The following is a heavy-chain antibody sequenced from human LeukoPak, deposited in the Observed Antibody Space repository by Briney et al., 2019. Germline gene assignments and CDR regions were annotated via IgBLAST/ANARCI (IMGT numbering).Heavy chain of an antibody. CDR2: IYTSGST. D-gene: IGHD5-18*01. V-gene: IGHV4-61*02. CDR3: ACEERGYSYGNLDY. Sequence: SETLSLTCTVSGGSISSGSYYWSWIRQPAGKGLEWIGRIYTSGSTNYNPSLKSRVTISVDTSKNQFSLKLSSVTAADTAVYYCACEERGYSYGNLDYWGQGTLVTVSS. J-gene: IGHJ4*02. CDR1: GGSISSGSYY.